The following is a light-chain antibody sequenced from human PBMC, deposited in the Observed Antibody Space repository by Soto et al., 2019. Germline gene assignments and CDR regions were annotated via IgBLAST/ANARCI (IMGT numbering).Light chain of an antibody. CDR1: QSVASSY. CDR3: QQFGNSQYT. V-gene: IGKV3-20*01. Sequence: IVLTQSPGILSLSPGERATLSCRASQSVASSYLAWYQQKPGQAPRLLIYGASRRADGIPDKFSGSGSGASFTLTISRLEAEDFAVYYCQQFGNSQYTFGQGTKVDIK. J-gene: IGKJ2*01. CDR2: GAS.